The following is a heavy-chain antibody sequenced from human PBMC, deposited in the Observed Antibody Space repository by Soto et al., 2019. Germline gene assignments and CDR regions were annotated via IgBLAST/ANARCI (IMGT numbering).Heavy chain of an antibody. V-gene: IGHV1-18*01. CDR3: ARGILYTKWLRDHYYYGMDV. D-gene: IGHD5-12*01. CDR2: ISAYNGNT. J-gene: IGHJ6*02. Sequence: ASVKVSCKASGYTFTSYGISWVRQAPGQGLEWVGWISAYNGNTNYAQKFQGRVTITADESTSTAYMELSSLRSEDTAVYYCARGILYTKWLRDHYYYGMDVWGQGTTVTVSS. CDR1: GYTFTSYG.